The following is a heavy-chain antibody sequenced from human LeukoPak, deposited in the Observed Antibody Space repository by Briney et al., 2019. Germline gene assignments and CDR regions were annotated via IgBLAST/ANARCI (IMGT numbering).Heavy chain of an antibody. CDR1: GFTVSSNY. Sequence: SGGSLRLSCAASGFTVSSNYMSWVRQAPGKGLEWVSVIYMGGSIHYADSVKGRFTISRDNSKNTVYLQMNSLRAEDTAVYYCARERLRFGELLGYFDSWGQGTLVTVSS. J-gene: IGHJ4*02. V-gene: IGHV3-53*01. CDR2: IYMGGSI. D-gene: IGHD3-10*01. CDR3: ARERLRFGELLGYFDS.